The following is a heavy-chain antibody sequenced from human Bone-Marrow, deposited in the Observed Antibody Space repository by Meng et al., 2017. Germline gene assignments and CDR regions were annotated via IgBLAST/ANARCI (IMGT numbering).Heavy chain of an antibody. CDR1: AFTFSNYA. V-gene: IGHV3-23*04. CDR3: ARQVGPDY. J-gene: IGHJ4*02. Sequence: EVQLVGSGGELVQPGGSLGLCCAASAFTFSNYAMIWGRRAPGKGLEWVSAISGSGGSTYYPDSVKGRFTISRDNSKNTLFLQMNSLRVEDTAIYYCARQVGPDYWGQGTLVTVSS. CDR2: ISGSGGST. D-gene: IGHD1-26*01.